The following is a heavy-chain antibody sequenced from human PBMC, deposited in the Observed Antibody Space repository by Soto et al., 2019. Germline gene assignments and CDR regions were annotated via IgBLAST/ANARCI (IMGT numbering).Heavy chain of an antibody. J-gene: IGHJ4*02. V-gene: IGHV3-23*01. D-gene: IGHD6-19*01. CDR1: GFNFSSCA. CDR3: AKLYSSGWPNYFDY. CDR2: ISGGGGTT. Sequence: GGSLKLSCAAFGFNFSSCAKSWVRQGTGKGLEWVSVISGGGGTTYYADSVKGRFTISRDNSNNTLYLQMNSLRADDTAVYYCAKLYSSGWPNYFDYWGQGTLVTVSS.